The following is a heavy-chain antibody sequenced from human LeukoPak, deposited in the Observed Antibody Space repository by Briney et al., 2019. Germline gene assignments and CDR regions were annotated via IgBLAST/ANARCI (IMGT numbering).Heavy chain of an antibody. CDR2: ISSSSSYI. CDR1: GFTFSSYS. V-gene: IGHV3-21*01. D-gene: IGHD4-17*01. J-gene: IGHJ4*02. CDR3: AREIDYGDYSSDY. Sequence: GGSLRLSCAASGFTFSSYSMNWVRQAPGKGLEGVSSISSSSSYIYYADSVKGRFTISRDNAKNSLYLQMNSLRAEDTAVYYCAREIDYGDYSSDYWGQGTLVTVSS.